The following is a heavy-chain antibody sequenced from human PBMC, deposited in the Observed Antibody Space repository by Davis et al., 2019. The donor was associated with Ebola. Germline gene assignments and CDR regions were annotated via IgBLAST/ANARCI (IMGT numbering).Heavy chain of an antibody. D-gene: IGHD4-11*01. CDR3: ARDSDDYSFDY. J-gene: IGHJ4*02. V-gene: IGHV3-23*01. CDR1: GFTFSSYA. Sequence: GESLKISCAASGFTFSSYAMSWVRQAPGKGLEWVSSISSSGGTTYYTDSVKGRFTISRDNSKNTLSLQMNSLRPEDTAVYYCARDSDDYSFDYWGQGTLVTVSS. CDR2: ISSSGGTT.